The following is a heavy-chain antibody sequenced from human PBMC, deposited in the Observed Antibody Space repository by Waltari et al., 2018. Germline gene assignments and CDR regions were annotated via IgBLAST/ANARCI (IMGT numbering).Heavy chain of an antibody. J-gene: IGHJ4*02. CDR1: GFTFENFW. CDR3: ALDLGGYAGS. D-gene: IGHD2-2*01. CDR2: IDHYGSIT. Sequence: EVQLVESGGGLVQPGGSLRLSCAASGFTFENFWMHWVRQVPGKGLVWVSRIDHYGSITTYADSVEGRFTISRDNAKNTLYLQMNSLTVADTALYYCALDLGGYAGSWGQGTMVTVSS. V-gene: IGHV3-74*01.